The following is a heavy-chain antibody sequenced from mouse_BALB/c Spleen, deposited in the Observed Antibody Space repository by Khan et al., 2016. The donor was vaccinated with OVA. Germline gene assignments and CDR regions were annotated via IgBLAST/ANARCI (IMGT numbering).Heavy chain of an antibody. CDR3: TRRSV. V-gene: IGHV3-2*02. J-gene: IGHJ1*01. CDR1: GYSITSDYA. Sequence: EVQLVESGPGLVKPSQFLTFSCTVSGYSITSDYAWNWICQFPGSKLEWIGYIHYSGSTSYNPSPQSRISKTRATFKNQFFLQLKTVNTEHTATSYWTRRSVSAAGTTVTVSS. CDR2: IHYSGST.